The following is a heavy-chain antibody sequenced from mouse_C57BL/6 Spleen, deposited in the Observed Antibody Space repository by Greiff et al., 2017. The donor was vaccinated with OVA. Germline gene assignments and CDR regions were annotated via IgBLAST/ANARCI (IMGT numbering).Heavy chain of an antibody. Sequence: VKLMESGAELVKPGASVKISCKASGYAFSSYWMNWVKQRPGKGLEWIGQIYPGDGDTNYNGKFKGKATLTADKSSSTAYMQLSSLTSEDSAVYFCASGGLRYYFDYWGQGTTLTVSS. CDR2: IYPGDGDT. V-gene: IGHV1-80*01. CDR3: ASGGLRYYFDY. J-gene: IGHJ2*01. D-gene: IGHD2-4*01. CDR1: GYAFSSYW.